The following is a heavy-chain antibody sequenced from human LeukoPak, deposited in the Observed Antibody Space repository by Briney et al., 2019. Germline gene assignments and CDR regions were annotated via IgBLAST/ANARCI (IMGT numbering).Heavy chain of an antibody. J-gene: IGHJ4*02. CDR1: GYSFTSYW. D-gene: IGHD6-6*01. CDR3: ARRYSSSSLDY. Sequence: GESLRISCKGSGYSFTSYWIGWVRQTPGKGLEWMGIIYPGDSDTRYRPSFQGQVTISADKSISTAYLQWSSLKASDTAMYYCARRYSSSSLDYWGQGTLVTVSS. CDR2: IYPGDSDT. V-gene: IGHV5-51*01.